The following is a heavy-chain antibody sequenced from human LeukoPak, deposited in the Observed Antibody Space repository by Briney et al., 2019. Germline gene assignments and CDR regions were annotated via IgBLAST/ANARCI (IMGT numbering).Heavy chain of an antibody. D-gene: IGHD6-13*01. CDR3: ARDMVGLAADGNWFDP. V-gene: IGHV1-18*01. J-gene: IGHJ5*02. Sequence: ASVKVSCKASGYTFSSYGISWVRQAPGQGLEWMGWIATYNGKTKYAEKVQGRVTMTTDTSTTTAYMELRTLGSDDTAVYYCARDMVGLAADGNWFDPWGQGTLVTVSS. CDR1: GYTFSSYG. CDR2: IATYNGKT.